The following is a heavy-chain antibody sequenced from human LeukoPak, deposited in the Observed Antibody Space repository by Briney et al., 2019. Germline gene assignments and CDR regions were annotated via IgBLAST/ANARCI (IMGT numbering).Heavy chain of an antibody. D-gene: IGHD3-9*01. Sequence: ASVKVSCKASGYTFTSYGISWVRQAPGQGLEWMGWISAYNGNTNYAQKLQGRVTMTTDTSTSTAYMELRSLRSDDTAVYYCARGPRDLTGYYLKSRFGMDVWGQGTTVTVSS. CDR2: ISAYNGNT. V-gene: IGHV1-18*01. J-gene: IGHJ6*02. CDR3: ARGPRDLTGYYLKSRFGMDV. CDR1: GYTFTSYG.